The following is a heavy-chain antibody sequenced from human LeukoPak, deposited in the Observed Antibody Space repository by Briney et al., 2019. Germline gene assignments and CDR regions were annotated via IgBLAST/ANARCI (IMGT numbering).Heavy chain of an antibody. CDR2: IYYSGST. CDR3: ASFQYSYGYDFFDY. V-gene: IGHV4-59*01. CDR1: GGSISSYY. J-gene: IGHJ4*02. D-gene: IGHD5-18*01. Sequence: RPSETLSLTCTVSGGSISSYYWSWIRQPPGKGLEWIGYIYYSGSTNYNPSLKSRVTISVDTSKNQFSLKLSSVTAADTAVYYCASFQYSYGYDFFDYWGQGTLVTVSS.